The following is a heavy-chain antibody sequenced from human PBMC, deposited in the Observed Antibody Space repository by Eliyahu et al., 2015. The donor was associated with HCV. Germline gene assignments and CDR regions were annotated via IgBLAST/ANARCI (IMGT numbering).Heavy chain of an antibody. CDR2: LSGSGGST. CDR3: AKEGIFSHWHFDL. D-gene: IGHD3-3*01. Sequence: EVQLLESGGGLVQPGGSQRLSCAASGFPFSSYAMXWVRQAPGKGLEWVSXLSGSGGSTYYADSVKGRFTISRDNSKNTLYLQMNSLRPDDTAVYYCAKEGIFSHWHFDLWGRGTLVTVSS. CDR1: GFPFSSYA. V-gene: IGHV3-23*01. J-gene: IGHJ2*01.